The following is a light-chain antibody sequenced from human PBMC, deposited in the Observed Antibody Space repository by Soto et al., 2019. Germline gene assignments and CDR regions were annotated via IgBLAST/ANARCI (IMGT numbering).Light chain of an antibody. CDR2: EGS. CDR1: SSDVGSYNL. CDR3: CSYAGSSTFV. V-gene: IGLV2-23*03. Sequence: VLTQPASVSGSPGQSITISCTGTSSDVGSYNLVSWYQQHPGKAPKLMIYEGSKRPSGVSNRFSGSKSGNTASLTISGLQAEDEADYYCCSYAGSSTFVFGTGTKATVL. J-gene: IGLJ1*01.